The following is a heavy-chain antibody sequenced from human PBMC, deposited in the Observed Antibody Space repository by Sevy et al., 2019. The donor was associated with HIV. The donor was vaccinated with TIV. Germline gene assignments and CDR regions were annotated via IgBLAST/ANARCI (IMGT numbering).Heavy chain of an antibody. CDR3: AREYNWNYESYFDY. D-gene: IGHD1-7*01. V-gene: IGHV3-7*01. CDR1: GFTFSSYW. CDR2: IKQDGSEK. J-gene: IGHJ4*02. Sequence: GGSLRLSCAASGFTFSSYWMSWVRQAPGKGLEWVANIKQDGSEKYYVDSGKGRFTISRDNAKNSLYLQMNSLRAEDTAVYYCAREYNWNYESYFDYWGQGTLVTVSS.